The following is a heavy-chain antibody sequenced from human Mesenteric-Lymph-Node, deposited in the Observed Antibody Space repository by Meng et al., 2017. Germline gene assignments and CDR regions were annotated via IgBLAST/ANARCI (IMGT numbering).Heavy chain of an antibody. CDR1: VGSISSGVHS. Sequence: HVQLQESGPGLVKPSQTLSLTRTVSVGSISSGVHSWSWIRQHPGKGLEWIAYIYYSGSTYYNPSLKSRVILSVDTSKNQFSLKLSSVTAEDTAVYYWARVDSSGYFLDYWGQGTLVTVSS. CDR3: ARVDSSGYFLDY. CDR2: IYYSGST. J-gene: IGHJ4*01. D-gene: IGHD3-22*01. V-gene: IGHV4-31*03.